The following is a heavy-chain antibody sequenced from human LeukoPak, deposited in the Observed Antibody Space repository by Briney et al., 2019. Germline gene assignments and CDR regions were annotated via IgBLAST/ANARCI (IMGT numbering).Heavy chain of an antibody. CDR3: ARGLYCSSTSCLYYYYYYMDV. Sequence: ASVKVSCKASGYTFTGYYMHWVRQAPGQGLEWMGWINPNSGNTGYAQKFQGRVTITRNTSISTAYMELSSLRSEDTAVYYCARGLYCSSTSCLYYYYYYMDVWGKGTTVTVSS. D-gene: IGHD2-2*01. J-gene: IGHJ6*03. V-gene: IGHV1-8*03. CDR1: GYTFTGYY. CDR2: INPNSGNT.